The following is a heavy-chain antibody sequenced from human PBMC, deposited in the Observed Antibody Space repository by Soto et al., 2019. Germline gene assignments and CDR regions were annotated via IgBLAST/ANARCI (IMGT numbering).Heavy chain of an antibody. V-gene: IGHV3-23*01. CDR2: ISSSGETS. D-gene: IGHD2-15*01. CDR3: TKVRSAVVGAATNF. CDR1: GFTFSSYA. Sequence: GALRLSRVTSGFTFSSYAMSWVRQSPGKGLEWVSSISSSGETSYNADSVKGRFSISRDNVENTVHLQMDSLRAEDTAVYYCTKVRSAVVGAATNFWGQGTLVTVSS. J-gene: IGHJ4*02.